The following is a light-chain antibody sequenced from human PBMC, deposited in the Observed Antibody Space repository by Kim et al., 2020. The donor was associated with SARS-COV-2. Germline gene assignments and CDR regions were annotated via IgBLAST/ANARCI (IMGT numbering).Light chain of an antibody. CDR1: SLRRYY. CDR3: NPRGSNDNVL. J-gene: IGLJ2*01. Sequence: VALGQTVVITCQGDSLRRYYATWYQQKPGKYPIVVIYGKNNSPSGIPDRFSGSSSGDTASLTITGTQAGDEADYYCNPRGSNDNVLFGGGTQLTVL. CDR2: GKN. V-gene: IGLV3-19*01.